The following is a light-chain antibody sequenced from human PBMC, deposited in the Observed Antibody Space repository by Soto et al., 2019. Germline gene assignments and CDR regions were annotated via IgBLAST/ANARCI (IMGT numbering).Light chain of an antibody. CDR3: QPTYTGAN. CDR2: AAS. J-gene: IGKJ5*01. CDR1: QTIGSH. Sequence: EIQVTQSPSSMSASIGDRVTITCRAGQTIGSHLNWYQQKPGNAPKLLIFAASNLQSGVPSRFSGIGSGTYFPLPINSLTPEDVASDDCQPTYTGANFGQGTRLEI. V-gene: IGKV1-39*01.